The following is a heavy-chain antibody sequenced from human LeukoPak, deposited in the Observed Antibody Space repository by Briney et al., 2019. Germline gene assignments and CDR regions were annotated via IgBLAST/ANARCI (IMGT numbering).Heavy chain of an antibody. CDR3: ARDLRAGFGWFDP. Sequence: GGSLRLSCAASGFTFSSYWMSWARQAPGKGLEWVANIKQDVSEKYYVDSVKGRFTISRDNAKNSLYLQMNSLRAEDTAVYYCARDLRAGFGWFDPWGQGTLVTVSS. CDR1: GFTFSSYW. CDR2: IKQDVSEK. V-gene: IGHV3-7*05. J-gene: IGHJ5*02. D-gene: IGHD3-10*01.